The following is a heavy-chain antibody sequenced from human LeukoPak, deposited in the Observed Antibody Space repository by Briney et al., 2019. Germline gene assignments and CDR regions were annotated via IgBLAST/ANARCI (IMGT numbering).Heavy chain of an antibody. CDR3: ARDDRDGYNSWGHAFGI. J-gene: IGHJ3*02. CDR2: IIPIFGTA. V-gene: IGHV1-69*05. D-gene: IGHD5-24*01. Sequence: SVKVSCKASGGTFSSYAISWVRQAPGQGLEWMGRIIPIFGTANYAQKFQGRVTITTDESTSTAYMELSSLRSEDTAVYYCARDDRDGYNSWGHAFGIWGQGTMVTVSS. CDR1: GGTFSSYA.